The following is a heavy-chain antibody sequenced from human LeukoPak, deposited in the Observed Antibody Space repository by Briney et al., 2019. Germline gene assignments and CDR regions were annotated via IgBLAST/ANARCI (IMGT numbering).Heavy chain of an antibody. V-gene: IGHV4-59*01. CDR1: GGSISSYY. J-gene: IGHJ5*02. Sequence: SETLSLTCTVSGGSISSYYWGWIRQPPGKGLEWIGYIYYSGSTNYNPSLKSRVTISVDTSKNQFSLKLSSVTAADTAVYYCARGPVSYYDILTGYFKTGGYWFDPWGQGTLVTVSS. D-gene: IGHD3-9*01. CDR3: ARGPVSYYDILTGYFKTGGYWFDP. CDR2: IYYSGST.